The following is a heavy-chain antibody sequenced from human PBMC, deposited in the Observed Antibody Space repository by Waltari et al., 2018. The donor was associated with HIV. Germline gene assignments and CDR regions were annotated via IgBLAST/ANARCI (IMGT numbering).Heavy chain of an antibody. D-gene: IGHD5-12*01. CDR2: NNHSGST. J-gene: IGHJ4*02. CDR3: VCREVEMATREFDY. Sequence: QVQLQQWGAGLLKPSETLSLTCAVYGGSFSGYYWSWIRQPPGKGLEWIGENNHSGSTNYHPSLKSRVTISVDTSKNQFSLKLSSVTAADTAVYYCVCREVEMATREFDYWGQGTLVTVSS. CDR1: GGSFSGYY. V-gene: IGHV4-34*01.